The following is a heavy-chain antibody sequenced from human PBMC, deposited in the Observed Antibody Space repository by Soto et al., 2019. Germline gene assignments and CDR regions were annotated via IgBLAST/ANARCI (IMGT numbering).Heavy chain of an antibody. D-gene: IGHD6-19*01. J-gene: IGHJ6*02. Sequence: RGSLLLSCAASVFTFSSYAMHWVRQAPGKGLEWVAVISYDGSNKYYADSVKGRFTISRDNSKNTLYLQMNSLRAEDTSVYYCAREFRLGAYYYGMDVWGQGTTVTVSS. V-gene: IGHV3-30-3*01. CDR2: ISYDGSNK. CDR1: VFTFSSYA. CDR3: AREFRLGAYYYGMDV.